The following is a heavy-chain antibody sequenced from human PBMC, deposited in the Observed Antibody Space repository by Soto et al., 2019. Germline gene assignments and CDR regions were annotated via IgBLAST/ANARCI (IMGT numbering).Heavy chain of an antibody. CDR3: ARGSANYDFWSGYYLNWFDP. CDR2: INHSGST. J-gene: IGHJ5*02. CDR1: GGSFSGYY. D-gene: IGHD3-3*01. V-gene: IGHV4-34*01. Sequence: SETLSLTCAVYGGSFSGYYWSWIRQPPGKGLEWIGEINHSGSTNYNPSLKSRVTISVDTSKNQFSLKLSSVTAAETAVYYCARGSANYDFWSGYYLNWFDPWGQGTLVTVSS.